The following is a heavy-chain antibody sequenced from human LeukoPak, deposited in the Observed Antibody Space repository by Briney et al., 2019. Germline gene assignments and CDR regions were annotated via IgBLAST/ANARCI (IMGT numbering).Heavy chain of an antibody. CDR3: ARVAGAITGTFFDY. CDR2: IKQDGSEK. Sequence: GGSLRISCAASAFTFRNYWMSWVRQAPGKGLEWVANIKQDGSEKYYVDSVKGRFTISRDNAKNSLYLQMNSLRAEDTAVYYCARVAGAITGTFFDYWAREPRSPSPQ. CDR1: AFTFRNYW. D-gene: IGHD1-20*01. V-gene: IGHV3-7*01. J-gene: IGHJ4*02.